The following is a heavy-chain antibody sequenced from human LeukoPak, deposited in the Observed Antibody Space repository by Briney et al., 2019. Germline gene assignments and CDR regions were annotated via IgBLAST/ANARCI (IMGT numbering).Heavy chain of an antibody. CDR3: ARDGVFGVVKTIDY. CDR2: ISSSGSYI. D-gene: IGHD3-3*01. CDR1: GFSFSTYT. J-gene: IGHJ4*02. Sequence: GGSLRLSCAASGFSFSTYTMNWVRQAPGKGLEWVSSISSSGSYIYYADSVKGRFTISRDNAKNSLYLQMNSLRAEDTAVYYCARDGVFGVVKTIDYWGQGLLAAVSS. V-gene: IGHV3-21*01.